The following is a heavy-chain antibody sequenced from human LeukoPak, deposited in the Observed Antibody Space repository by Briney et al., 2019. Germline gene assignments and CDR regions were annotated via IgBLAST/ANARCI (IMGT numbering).Heavy chain of an antibody. CDR1: GGSMISGSYY. CDR2: IYTSGDT. D-gene: IGHD6-13*01. Sequence: SETLSLTCTVSGGSMISGSYYWSWIRQPAGKGLEWIGRIYTSGDTIYNPSLKSRVTMSVDTSKNQFSLKLSSVTAAETAVYYCARYSRSDRVFDIWGQGTMVTVSS. CDR3: ARYSRSDRVFDI. V-gene: IGHV4-61*02. J-gene: IGHJ3*02.